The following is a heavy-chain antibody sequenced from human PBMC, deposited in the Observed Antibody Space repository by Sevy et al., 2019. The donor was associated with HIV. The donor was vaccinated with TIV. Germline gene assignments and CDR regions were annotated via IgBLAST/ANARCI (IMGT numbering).Heavy chain of an antibody. V-gene: IGHV4-34*01. J-gene: IGHJ4*02. CDR2: INNSGST. D-gene: IGHD2-2*01. CDR1: GGSFSGYY. Sequence: SETLSLTCAVYGGSFSGYYWSWIRQPPGKGLEWIGEINNSGSTNYNPSLKSRVTISVDTSKNQFSLKLSSVTAADTAVYYCARSGAAVVVPAAIDGVDYWGQGTLVTVSS. CDR3: ARSGAAVVVPAAIDGVDY.